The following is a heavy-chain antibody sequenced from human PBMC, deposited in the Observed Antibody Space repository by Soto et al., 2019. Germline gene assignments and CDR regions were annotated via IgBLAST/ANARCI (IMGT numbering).Heavy chain of an antibody. CDR1: GCTFNNYG. D-gene: IGHD1-20*01. CDR2: ILGDGSST. CDR3: VKGHYNSRWPNFGY. V-gene: IGHV3-33*03. Sequence: GSLRLACKASGCTFNNYGIHWVRQAPGKGLEWVAVILGDGSSTDYAASVKGRFTISRDNSRSTLFLQMTNLRADDSAVYHCVKGHYNSRWPNFGYWGQGAPVTVSS. J-gene: IGHJ4*02.